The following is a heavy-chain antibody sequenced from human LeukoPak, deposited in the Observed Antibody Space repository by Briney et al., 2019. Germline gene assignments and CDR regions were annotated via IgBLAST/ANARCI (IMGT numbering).Heavy chain of an antibody. V-gene: IGHV3-21*01. CDR1: GFTFSSYA. J-gene: IGHJ4*02. D-gene: IGHD3-16*01. CDR2: ISSSSSYI. Sequence: GGSLRLSCAASGFTFSSYAMSWVRQAPGKGLEWVSSISSSSSYIYYADSVKGRFTISRDNAKNSLYLQMNSLRAEDTAVYYCARGLAHGITLFDYWGQGTLVTVSS. CDR3: ARGLAHGITLFDY.